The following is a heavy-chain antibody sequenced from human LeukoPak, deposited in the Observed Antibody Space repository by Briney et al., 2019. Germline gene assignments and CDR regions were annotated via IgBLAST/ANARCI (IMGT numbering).Heavy chain of an antibody. V-gene: IGHV3-30*18. Sequence: GGSLRLSCAASGFTFSSYGMHWVRQAPGQGLEWVAVISYDGSNKYYADSVKGRFTISRDNSKNTLYLQMNSLRAEDTAVYYCAKEYYYGSGSYGEDAFDIWGQGTMVTVS. J-gene: IGHJ3*02. CDR2: ISYDGSNK. D-gene: IGHD3-10*01. CDR3: AKEYYYGSGSYGEDAFDI. CDR1: GFTFSSYG.